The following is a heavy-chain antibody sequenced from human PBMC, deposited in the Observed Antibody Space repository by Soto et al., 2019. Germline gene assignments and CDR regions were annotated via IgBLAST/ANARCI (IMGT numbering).Heavy chain of an antibody. CDR1: GGSISSYY. Sequence: TSETLSLTCTVSGGSISSYYWSWIRQPPGKGLEWIGYIYYSGSTNYNPSLKSRVTISVDTSKNQFSLKLSSVTAADTAVYYCARSDSSSWFAFWFDPWGQGTLVTV. D-gene: IGHD6-13*01. J-gene: IGHJ5*02. CDR2: IYYSGST. V-gene: IGHV4-59*08. CDR3: ARSDSSSWFAFWFDP.